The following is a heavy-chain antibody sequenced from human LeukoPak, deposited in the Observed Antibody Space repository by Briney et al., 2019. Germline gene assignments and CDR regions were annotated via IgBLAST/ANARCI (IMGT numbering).Heavy chain of an antibody. Sequence: ASVKVSCKASGYTFTTYAMNWVRQAPGQGLEWMGWINTNTGNPTYAQGFTGRFVFSLDTSVSTAYLQISSLKAEDTAVYYCARDRVLLWFGESYYFDYWGQGTLVTVSS. D-gene: IGHD3-10*01. V-gene: IGHV7-4-1*02. J-gene: IGHJ4*02. CDR3: ARDRVLLWFGESYYFDY. CDR2: INTNTGNP. CDR1: GYTFTTYA.